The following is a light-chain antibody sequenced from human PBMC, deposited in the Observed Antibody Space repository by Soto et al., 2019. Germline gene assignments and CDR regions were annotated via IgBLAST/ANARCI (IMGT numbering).Light chain of an antibody. V-gene: IGKV3-20*01. CDR2: GAS. Sequence: EVVLTQSPGTLSLSPGGRATLSCRASQSLSSSFLAWYQQAPGQAPRLLIYGASSRATGIPDRFSGSGSGTDFTLTISRLEPEDFAVYYCQQFNYSPWTFGQGTKVDIK. CDR1: QSLSSSF. CDR3: QQFNYSPWT. J-gene: IGKJ1*01.